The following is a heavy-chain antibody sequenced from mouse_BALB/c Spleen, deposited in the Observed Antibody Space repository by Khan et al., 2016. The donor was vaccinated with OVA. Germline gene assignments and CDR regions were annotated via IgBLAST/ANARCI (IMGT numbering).Heavy chain of an antibody. D-gene: IGHD2-14*01. CDR2: IWGGGGT. CDR1: GFSLSRYN. CDR3: ARAYYRYDGYYAMDY. V-gene: IGHV2-6-4*01. J-gene: IGHJ4*01. Sequence: QVQLKDSGPGLVAPSQSLSITCTVSGFSLSRYNIHWVRQPPGKGLEWLGMIWGGGGTDYNSTLTSRLSISKDNSKSQVFLKMNSLQTDDKAMYYCARAYYRYDGYYAMDYWGQGTSVTVSS.